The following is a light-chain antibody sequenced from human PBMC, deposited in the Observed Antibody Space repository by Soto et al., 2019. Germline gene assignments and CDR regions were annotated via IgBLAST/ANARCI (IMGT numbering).Light chain of an antibody. CDR1: QGISSY. J-gene: IGKJ1*01. Sequence: IQLTQSPSSLSASVGDRVTITCRASQGISSYLAWYQQKPGKAPKLLIYAASTLQSGVPSRFSGSGSGTDFTRTISSLQPEDFATYYCQQLNSYPRTFGQGTKVDIK. V-gene: IGKV1-9*01. CDR2: AAS. CDR3: QQLNSYPRT.